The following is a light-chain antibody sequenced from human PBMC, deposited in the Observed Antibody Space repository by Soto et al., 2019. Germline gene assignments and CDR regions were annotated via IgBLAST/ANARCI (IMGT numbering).Light chain of an antibody. CDR1: QSIISY. J-gene: IGKJ1*01. CDR3: QQSYSTPQT. V-gene: IGKV1-39*01. CDR2: AAS. Sequence: DIQMTQSPSSLSASVGDRVTITCRASQSIISYLNWYQQKPEKAPKLLIYAASSLQSGVPSRFRGSGSGTDFTLTISSLQPEDFATYYCQQSYSTPQTFGQGTKVEIK.